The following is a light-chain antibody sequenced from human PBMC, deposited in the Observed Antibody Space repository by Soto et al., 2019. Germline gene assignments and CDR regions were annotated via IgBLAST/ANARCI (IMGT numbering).Light chain of an antibody. CDR1: QSVSSSH. CDR3: QQYGSSPPYT. Sequence: EIVLTQSPGTLSLSPGERATLSCRASQSVSSSHLAWYQQKPGQAPSLLIYGASSRATGIPDRFSGSGSGTDCTLTISRLEPEDFAVYYCQQYGSSPPYTFGPGTKVDIK. V-gene: IGKV3-20*01. CDR2: GAS. J-gene: IGKJ3*01.